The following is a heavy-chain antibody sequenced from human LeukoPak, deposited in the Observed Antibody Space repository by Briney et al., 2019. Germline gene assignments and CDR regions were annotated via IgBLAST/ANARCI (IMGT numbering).Heavy chain of an antibody. CDR3: ARDPVEMATISY. D-gene: IGHD5-24*01. Sequence: SVKVSCKASGGTFSSYAISWVRQAPGQGLEWMGGIIPIFGTANYAQKFQGRVTITADESTSTAYMELRSLRSDDTAVYYCARDPVEMATISYWGQGTLVTVSS. V-gene: IGHV1-69*01. J-gene: IGHJ4*02. CDR1: GGTFSSYA. CDR2: IIPIFGTA.